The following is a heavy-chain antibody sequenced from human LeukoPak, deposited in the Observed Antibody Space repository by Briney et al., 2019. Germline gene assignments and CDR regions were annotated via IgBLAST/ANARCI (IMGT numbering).Heavy chain of an antibody. CDR3: ARDPGIVVAPFDY. CDR1: GYSISSGYY. V-gene: IGHV4-38-2*02. J-gene: IGHJ4*02. D-gene: IGHD2-21*01. Sequence: PSETLSLTCTVSGYSISSGYYWGWIRQPPGKGLEWIGSIYHSGSTYCNPSLKSRVTISVDTSKNQFSLKLSSVTAADTAVYYCARDPGIVVAPFDYWGQGTLVTVSS. CDR2: IYHSGST.